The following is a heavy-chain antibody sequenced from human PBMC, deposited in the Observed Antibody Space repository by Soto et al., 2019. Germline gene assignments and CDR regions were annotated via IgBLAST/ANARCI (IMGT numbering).Heavy chain of an antibody. J-gene: IGHJ6*02. CDR2: ISYDGSSK. D-gene: IGHD5-18*01. CDR1: GFIFDSFT. Sequence: PGGSLRLSCAASGFIFDSFTMHWVRQAPGKGLEWVALISYDGSSKYYADSVKGRFTVSRDNSRNSLYLQMSSLRVEDTAVYYCAQGIPGYYYGMDVCGQGTTVTVSS. V-gene: IGHV3-30-3*01. CDR3: AQGIPGYYYGMDV.